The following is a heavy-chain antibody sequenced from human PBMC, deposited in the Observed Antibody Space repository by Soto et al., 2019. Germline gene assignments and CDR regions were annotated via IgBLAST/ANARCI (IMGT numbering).Heavy chain of an antibody. J-gene: IGHJ2*01. CDR3: ARVAALVGAARYWYFDL. CDR2: IDYRGNI. CDR1: GGSITSTSYY. D-gene: IGHD2-15*01. Sequence: QLHLQESGPGLVEPSETLSLTCAVSGGSITSTSYYWGWIRQPPGEGLEWIGSIDYRGNIYYNSSLNRRVTISVDTSKNQSSLILNSVIAADSAVYHCARVAALVGAARYWYFDLWGRGTRVSV. V-gene: IGHV4-39*01.